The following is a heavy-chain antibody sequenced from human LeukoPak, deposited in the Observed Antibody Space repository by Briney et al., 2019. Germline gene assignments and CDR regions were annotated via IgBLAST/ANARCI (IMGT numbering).Heavy chain of an antibody. J-gene: IGHJ5*02. V-gene: IGHV4-34*01. CDR3: AREANIATAIVWFDP. CDR2: INHSGST. CDR1: GGSFSTYY. D-gene: IGHD6-13*01. Sequence: SETLSLTCAVYGGSFSTYYWSWIRQPPGKGLEWIGEINHSGSTNYNPSLKSRVTISGDTSKNQFSLNLTSVTAADTAMYYCAREANIATAIVWFDPWGQGTLVTDSS.